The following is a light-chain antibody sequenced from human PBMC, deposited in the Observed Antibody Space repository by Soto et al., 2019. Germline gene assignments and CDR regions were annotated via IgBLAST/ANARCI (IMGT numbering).Light chain of an antibody. J-gene: IGKJ1*01. CDR1: QSVASNQ. CDR3: PQYCGSPQT. V-gene: IGKV3-20*01. Sequence: EIVLTQSPDTLSLSPGERATLSCRASQSVASNQLAWYQHKSGQAPRLLIHGVFTRANGIPARFSCSGSGTDFPLTISRLEPEDFALYYCPQYCGSPQTFGQGTKVEIK. CDR2: GVF.